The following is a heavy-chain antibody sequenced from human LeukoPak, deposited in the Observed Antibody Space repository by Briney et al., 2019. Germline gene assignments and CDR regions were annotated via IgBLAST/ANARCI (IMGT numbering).Heavy chain of an antibody. V-gene: IGHV1-18*01. J-gene: IGHJ2*01. D-gene: IGHD3-9*01. CDR1: GYTFTSYG. CDR2: ISAYNGNT. Sequence: ASVKVSCKASGYTFTSYGISWVRQAPGQGLEWMGWISAYNGNTNYAQKLQGRVTMTTDTSTSTAYMELRSLRSDVTAVYYCARAGDYDILTGYGFYWYFDLWGRGTLVTVSS. CDR3: ARAGDYDILTGYGFYWYFDL.